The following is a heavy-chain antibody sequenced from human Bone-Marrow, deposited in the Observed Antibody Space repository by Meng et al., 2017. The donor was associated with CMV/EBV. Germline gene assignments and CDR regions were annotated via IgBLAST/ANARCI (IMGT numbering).Heavy chain of an antibody. CDR2: ISGSGGST. Sequence: GEPLKISCAASGFTFSSYAMSWVRQAPGKGLEWVSAISGSGGSTYYADSVKARFTISRDNSKNTLYLQMNSLRAEDTAVYYWATGRGRLDPWGQGTLVTVSS. D-gene: IGHD3-16*01. V-gene: IGHV3-23*01. CDR1: GFTFSSYA. J-gene: IGHJ5*02. CDR3: ATGRGRLDP.